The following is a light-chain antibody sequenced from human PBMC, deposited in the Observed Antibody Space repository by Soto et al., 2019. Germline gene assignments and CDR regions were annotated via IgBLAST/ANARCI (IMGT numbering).Light chain of an antibody. CDR3: EQYGDSPYT. Sequence: EIVLTQSPGTLSLSPGEGATLSCRASQTVSSNYLAWYQQKPGQAPRLLIHGASSRTTGISDRFSGSGSGTDFTLTISRLEPEDFAVYYCEQYGDSPYTFGQGTRLEI. J-gene: IGKJ2*01. CDR1: QTVSSNY. V-gene: IGKV3-20*01. CDR2: GAS.